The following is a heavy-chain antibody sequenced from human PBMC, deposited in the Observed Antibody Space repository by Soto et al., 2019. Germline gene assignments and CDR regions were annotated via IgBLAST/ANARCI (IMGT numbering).Heavy chain of an antibody. Sequence: PGESLKISCKGSGYSFTSYWIGWVRQMPGKGLEWMGIIYPGDSDTRYSPSFQGQVTISADKSISTAYLQWSSLKASDTAMYYCARLPIVVVPAATHPDYYYYMDVWGKGTTVTVSS. CDR1: GYSFTSYW. V-gene: IGHV5-51*01. CDR3: ARLPIVVVPAATHPDYYYYMDV. J-gene: IGHJ6*03. CDR2: IYPGDSDT. D-gene: IGHD2-2*01.